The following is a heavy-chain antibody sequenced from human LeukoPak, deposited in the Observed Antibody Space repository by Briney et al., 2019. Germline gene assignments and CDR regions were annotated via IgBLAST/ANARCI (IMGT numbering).Heavy chain of an antibody. J-gene: IGHJ4*02. CDR3: ARVGEAGIAARTFDY. V-gene: IGHV4-59*01. CDR2: IYNSGST. CDR1: GGSISSYY. D-gene: IGHD6-6*01. Sequence: SETLSLTCTIYGGSISSYYWSWIRQSPGKGLEWIGYIYNSGSTNYNPSLKSRLTISVDTSKNQFSLKLSSVTAADTAVYYCARVGEAGIAARTFDYWGQGTLSPSPQ.